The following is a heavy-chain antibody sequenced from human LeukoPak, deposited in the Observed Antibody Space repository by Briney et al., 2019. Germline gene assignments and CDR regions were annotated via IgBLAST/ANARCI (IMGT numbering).Heavy chain of an antibody. CDR1: RYTLTELS. CDR3: ATARYKYSSSWYWGFDY. D-gene: IGHD6-13*01. V-gene: IGHV1-24*01. CDR2: FDPEDGET. Sequence: ASVKVSCKVSRYTLTELSMHWVRQAPGKGLEWMGGFDPEDGETIYAQKFQGRVTMTEDTSTDTAYMELSSLRSEDTAVYYCATARYKYSSSWYWGFDYWGQGTLVTVSS. J-gene: IGHJ4*02.